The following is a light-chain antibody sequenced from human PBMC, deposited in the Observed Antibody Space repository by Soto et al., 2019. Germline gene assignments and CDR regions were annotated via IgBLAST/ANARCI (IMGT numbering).Light chain of an antibody. J-gene: IGKJ1*01. CDR3: QQSYSTPWT. CDR1: QSISNH. V-gene: IGKV1-39*01. CDR2: EAS. Sequence: DIQMTQSPSSLSASVGDRVIITCRSSQSISNHLHWYQQTPGKAPNLMIYEASSLQSGVPSRFSGSGSGTDFTLTISSLQPEDCATYYCQQSYSTPWTFGQGTKVEIK.